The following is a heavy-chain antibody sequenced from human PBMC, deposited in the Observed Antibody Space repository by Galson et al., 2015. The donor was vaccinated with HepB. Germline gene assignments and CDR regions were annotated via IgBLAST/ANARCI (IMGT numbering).Heavy chain of an antibody. CDR1: GFTFSMYA. CDR2: ISYDGSNK. V-gene: IGHV3-30-3*01. D-gene: IGHD3-10*01. Sequence: SLRLSCAASGFTFSMYAMYWVRQAPGKGLEWVAGISYDGSNKDYADSVKGRFIMSRDKSKNTLYVQMNSLRPEDTAVYYCARDQGLLRFGEAMDVWGRGTTVTVSS. CDR3: ARDQGLLRFGEAMDV. J-gene: IGHJ6*03.